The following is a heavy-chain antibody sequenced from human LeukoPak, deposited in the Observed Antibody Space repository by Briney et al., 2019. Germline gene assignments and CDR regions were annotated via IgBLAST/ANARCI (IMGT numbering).Heavy chain of an antibody. CDR1: GFTFSSCA. D-gene: IGHD3-3*01. CDR2: ISGSGGST. CDR3: AKAGYDFRSGYWSRFDY. V-gene: IGHV3-23*01. Sequence: AGGSLRLSCAASGFTFSSCAMSWVRQAPGKGLEWVSAISGSGGSTYYADSVKGRFTISRDNSKNTLYLQMNSLRAEDTAVYYCAKAGYDFRSGYWSRFDYWGQGTLVTVSS. J-gene: IGHJ4*02.